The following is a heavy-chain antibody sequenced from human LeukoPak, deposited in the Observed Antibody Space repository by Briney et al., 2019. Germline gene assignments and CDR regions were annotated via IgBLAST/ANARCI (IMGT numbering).Heavy chain of an antibody. CDR2: ISYDGGNK. V-gene: IGHV3-30*04. J-gene: IGHJ5*02. D-gene: IGHD3-16*01. CDR3: AKGDKMLTWRRTYNRFDP. CDR1: GFTFSNYV. Sequence: GRSLRLSCEASGFTFSNYVIHWVRQAPGKGLEWVAVISYDGGNKYYADSVKGRFIVSRDNSKNTLYLQMNSLRAEDTAVYFCAKGDKMLTWRRTYNRFDPWGQGTLVTVSS.